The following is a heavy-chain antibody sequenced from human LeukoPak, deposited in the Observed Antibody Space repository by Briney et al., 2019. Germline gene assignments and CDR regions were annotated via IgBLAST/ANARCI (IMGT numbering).Heavy chain of an antibody. CDR2: ISSSGSTI. CDR3: ATLAYDSFDS. Sequence: GGSLRLSCAASGLTFTRFYMNWVRQAPGNGLEWVSYISSSGSTIYYADSVKGRFTISRDNAENSLYLQMNSLRAEDTAVYYCATLAYDSFDSWGQGTLVTVSS. J-gene: IGHJ4*02. CDR1: GLTFTRFY. D-gene: IGHD5-12*01. V-gene: IGHV3-48*01.